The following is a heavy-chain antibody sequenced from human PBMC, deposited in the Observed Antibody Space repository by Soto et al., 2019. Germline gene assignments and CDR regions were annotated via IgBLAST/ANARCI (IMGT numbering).Heavy chain of an antibody. J-gene: IGHJ6*03. CDR3: ASWGTQGSSSSELPDYYYYMDV. D-gene: IGHD6-6*01. Sequence: SVKVSCKASGGTFSSYTISWVRQAPGQGLEWMGRIIPILGIANYAQKFQGRVTITADKSTSTAYMELSSLRSEDTAVYYCASWGTQGSSSSELPDYYYYMDVWGKGTTVTVSS. V-gene: IGHV1-69*02. CDR1: GGTFSSYT. CDR2: IIPILGIA.